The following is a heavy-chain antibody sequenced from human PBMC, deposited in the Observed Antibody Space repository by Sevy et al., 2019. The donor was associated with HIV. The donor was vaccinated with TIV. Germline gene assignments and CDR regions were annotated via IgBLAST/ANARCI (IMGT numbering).Heavy chain of an antibody. CDR3: ARSVYGSGTYLNDY. V-gene: IGHV1-2*02. CDR2: INPNGGGT. CDR1: GYYFTGYY. J-gene: IGHJ4*02. Sequence: ASVKVSCKASGYYFTGYYVHLVRQAPGQGLEWMGWINPNGGGTNIGQKFHGRVTMSRDTSITTAYMELIRLRSNDTGVYYCARSVYGSGTYLNDYWGQGTLVTVSS. D-gene: IGHD3-10*01.